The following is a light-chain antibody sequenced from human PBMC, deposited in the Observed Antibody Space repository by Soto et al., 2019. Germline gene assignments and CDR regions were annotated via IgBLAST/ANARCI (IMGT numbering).Light chain of an antibody. Sequence: QSVLTQPPSASGTPGQRVTISCSGGSSNIGTNAVNWYQQLPGTAPKLLIYNNNQRPSRVPDRFSGSKSGTSASLAISGLESEDEADYYRAACDDSLNGYVFGTGTKLTVL. V-gene: IGLV1-44*01. CDR1: SSNIGTNA. CDR2: NNN. J-gene: IGLJ1*01. CDR3: AACDDSLNGYV.